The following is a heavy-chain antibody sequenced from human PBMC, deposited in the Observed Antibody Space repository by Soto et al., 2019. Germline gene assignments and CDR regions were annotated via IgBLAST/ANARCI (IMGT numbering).Heavy chain of an antibody. J-gene: IGHJ4*03. CDR2: IYTSGST. CDR1: GGFISSSY. Sequence: SETLSLTCSVSGGFISSSYWSWIRQPSGKGLQWIGRIYTSGSTDYSPSLKSRVNVSLDMSENQFSLTLSSVTAADTAVYYCARGRGTSWGYLDYWGKGMLVTVSS. CDR3: ARGRGTSWGYLDY. V-gene: IGHV4-4*07.